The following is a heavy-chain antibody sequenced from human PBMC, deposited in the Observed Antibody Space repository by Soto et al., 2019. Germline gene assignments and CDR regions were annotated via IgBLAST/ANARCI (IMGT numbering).Heavy chain of an antibody. CDR1: GVSITSNNW. Sequence: QVQLQESGPGLVKPSGTLSLTCAVSGVSITSNNWWSWVRQSPGKGLEWIGEIYHSGSTNYNPSLNRRVAMSLYQSKTPFSLELKSVTVADRAVYYCARLCSGYVHFDYWGQGTLVTVSS. CDR2: IYHSGST. CDR3: ARLCSGYVHFDY. V-gene: IGHV4-4*02. J-gene: IGHJ4*02. D-gene: IGHD5-12*01.